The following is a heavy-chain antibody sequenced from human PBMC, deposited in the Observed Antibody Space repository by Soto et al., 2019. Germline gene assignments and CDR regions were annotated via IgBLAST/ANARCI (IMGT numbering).Heavy chain of an antibody. CDR2: ISGRGATT. CDR3: AKAGRGHSYAYYFDS. Sequence: PGGSLRLSCAASGFTFSSYAMIWVRQAPGKGLEWVSAISGRGATTYFADSAQGRFSISRDNSKNTLSLQLNSLRVDETGVYYCAKAGRGHSYAYYFDSWGQGTLVTVSS. V-gene: IGHV3-23*01. J-gene: IGHJ4*02. CDR1: GFTFSSYA. D-gene: IGHD3-16*01.